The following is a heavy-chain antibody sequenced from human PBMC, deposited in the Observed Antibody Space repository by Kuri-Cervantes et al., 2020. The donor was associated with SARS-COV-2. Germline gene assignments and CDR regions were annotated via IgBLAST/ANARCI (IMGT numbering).Heavy chain of an antibody. Sequence: SQTLSLTCAVSGYSISSGYYWGWIRQPPGKGLEWIGSIYHSGSTYYNPSLKSRVTISVDTSKNRFSLKLSSVTAADTAVYYCARHSPPGYSYGVGGWFDPWGQGTLVTVSS. J-gene: IGHJ5*02. CDR3: ARHSPPGYSYGVGGWFDP. CDR1: GYSISSGYY. CDR2: IYHSGST. V-gene: IGHV4-38-2*01. D-gene: IGHD5-18*01.